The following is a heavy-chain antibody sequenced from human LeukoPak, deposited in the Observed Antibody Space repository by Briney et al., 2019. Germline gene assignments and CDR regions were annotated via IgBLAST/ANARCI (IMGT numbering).Heavy chain of an antibody. D-gene: IGHD2-2*01. V-gene: IGHV3-20*04. CDR2: INWNGGST. Sequence: GGSLRLSCAASGFTFDDYGMSWVRQAPGKGLEWVSGINWNGGSTGYADSVKGRFTISRDNAKNSLYLQMNSLRAEDTALYYCARDRPPGYCSSTSCYESDYWGQGTLVTVSS. CDR1: GFTFDDYG. J-gene: IGHJ4*02. CDR3: ARDRPPGYCSSTSCYESDY.